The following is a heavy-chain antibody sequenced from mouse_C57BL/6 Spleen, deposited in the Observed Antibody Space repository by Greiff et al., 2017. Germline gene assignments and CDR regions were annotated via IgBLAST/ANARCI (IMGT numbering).Heavy chain of an antibody. Sequence: QVQLQQSGAELVRPGTSVKMSCKASGYTFTNYWIGWAKQRPGHGLEWIGDIYPGGGYTNYNEKFKGKATLTADKSSSTAYMQFSSLTSEDSAIYCCARWHYSNYWDAMDYWGQGTSVTVSS. CDR3: ARWHYSNYWDAMDY. V-gene: IGHV1-63*01. CDR2: IYPGGGYT. J-gene: IGHJ4*01. D-gene: IGHD2-5*01. CDR1: GYTFTNYW.